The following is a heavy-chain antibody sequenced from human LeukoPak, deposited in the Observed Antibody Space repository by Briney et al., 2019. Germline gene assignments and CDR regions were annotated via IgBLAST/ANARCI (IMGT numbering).Heavy chain of an antibody. D-gene: IGHD2-2*01. V-gene: IGHV1-2*02. J-gene: IGHJ6*02. CDR3: ARVGGYCTTTSCSYGMDV. CDR1: GYSFTDYY. CDR2: INPYSGGT. Sequence: ASVKVSCKASGYSFTDYYMHWVRQAPGQGLEWMGWINPYSGGTNYAQKFQGRVTMTRDTSISTAYMEVSRLRSDDAAVFYCARVGGYCTTTSCSYGMDVWGQGSTVTVSS.